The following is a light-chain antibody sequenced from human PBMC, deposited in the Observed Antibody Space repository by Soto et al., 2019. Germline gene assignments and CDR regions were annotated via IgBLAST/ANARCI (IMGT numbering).Light chain of an antibody. CDR1: QSVSNTY. Sequence: EIVLTQSPGTLSLSPGERATLSCRASQSVSNTYLAWYQHKPGQAPRLLIYGASDRATGIPDRFSGSGSVTDFTLTISSLEPEYFALYYCQQYGTSPVTFGQGTKLEIK. CDR3: QQYGTSPVT. CDR2: GAS. V-gene: IGKV3-20*01. J-gene: IGKJ2*01.